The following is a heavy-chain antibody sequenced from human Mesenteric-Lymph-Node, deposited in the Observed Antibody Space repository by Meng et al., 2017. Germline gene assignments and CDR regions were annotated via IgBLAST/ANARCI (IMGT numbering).Heavy chain of an antibody. Sequence: ESLKISCAVYGGSFSGYYWSWIRQPPGKGLEWIGEINHSGSTNYNPSLKSRVTISVDTSKNQFSLKLSSVTAADTAVYYCARVVGATKGWFDPWGQGTLVTVSS. D-gene: IGHD1-26*01. CDR1: GGSFSGYY. CDR3: ARVVGATKGWFDP. CDR2: INHSGST. V-gene: IGHV4-34*01. J-gene: IGHJ5*02.